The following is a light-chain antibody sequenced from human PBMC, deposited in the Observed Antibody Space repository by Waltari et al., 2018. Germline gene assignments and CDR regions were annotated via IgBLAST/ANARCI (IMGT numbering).Light chain of an antibody. CDR3: QSFDSSLDGYV. V-gene: IGLV1-40*01. J-gene: IGLJ1*01. Sequence: QSVLTQPPSVSGAPGQRVTISCTGSSSNTGSYSHVHWYQHLPGTAPKVLIYANNNRPSGVPDRFSGSKSGASASLAITGLQAEDEADYYCQSFDSSLDGYVFGTGTKVTVL. CDR1: SSNTGSYSH. CDR2: ANN.